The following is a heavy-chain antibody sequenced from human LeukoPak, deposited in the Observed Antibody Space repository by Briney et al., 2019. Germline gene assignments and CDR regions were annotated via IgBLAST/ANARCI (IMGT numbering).Heavy chain of an antibody. D-gene: IGHD3-9*01. CDR3: ARTQSRYFDDY. CDR2: IYPADSDT. CDR1: GYTFSTSW. Sequence: GESLKISCKGSGYTFSTSWIGWVRQMPGKGLEWMGIIYPADSDTRYSPSFQGQVTISADKSITTAYLQWSSLRASDTAMYYCARTQSRYFDDYWGQGTLVTVSS. J-gene: IGHJ4*02. V-gene: IGHV5-51*01.